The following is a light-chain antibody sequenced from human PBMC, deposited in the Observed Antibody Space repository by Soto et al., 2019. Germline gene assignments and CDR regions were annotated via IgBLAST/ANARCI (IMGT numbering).Light chain of an antibody. V-gene: IGLV1-44*01. CDR3: SAWDENLNGPL. J-gene: IGLJ3*02. CDR2: SDD. Sequence: QSVLTQPPSLSGTPGQRVTISCSGSNSNIGRYSVNWYQHFPGTAPKILIYSDDERPSVVPDRFSASKSGTSASLAISGLQDEDEDDYYCSAWDENLNGPLFGRGTKLTVL. CDR1: NSNIGRYS.